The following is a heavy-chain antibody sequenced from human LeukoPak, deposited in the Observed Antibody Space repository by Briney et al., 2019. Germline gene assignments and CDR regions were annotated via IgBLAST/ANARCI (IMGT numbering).Heavy chain of an antibody. Sequence: GGSLRLSCAASGFTFSSYWMSWVRQAPGKGLEWVANIKQDGSEKYYVDSAKGRFTISRDNAKNSLYLQMNSLRAEDTAVYYCARVQGYRYGSDMDVWGKGTTVTVSS. D-gene: IGHD5-18*01. V-gene: IGHV3-7*01. CDR2: IKQDGSEK. J-gene: IGHJ6*03. CDR1: GFTFSSYW. CDR3: ARVQGYRYGSDMDV.